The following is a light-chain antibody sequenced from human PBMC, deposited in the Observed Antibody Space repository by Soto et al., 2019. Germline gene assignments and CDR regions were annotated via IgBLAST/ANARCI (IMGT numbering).Light chain of an antibody. CDR3: SSYTSTSTLYV. CDR2: DVS. Sequence: QSVLTQPASVSGSPGQSITISCTGTSSDIGGYSYVSWYQQLPGKVPKLIIYDVSNRPSGVSDRFSGSKSGNAASLTISGLQAEDEADYYCSSYTSTSTLYVFGTGTKLTVL. J-gene: IGLJ1*01. V-gene: IGLV2-14*03. CDR1: SSDIGGYSY.